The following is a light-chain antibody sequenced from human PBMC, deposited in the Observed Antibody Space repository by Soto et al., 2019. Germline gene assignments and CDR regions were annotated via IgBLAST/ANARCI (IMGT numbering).Light chain of an antibody. CDR2: GAS. J-gene: IGKJ4*01. CDR3: LQNFSPLLA. Sequence: DIQMTQSPSSLSASVGDRVTITCRASQTIYDYVTWFQQRPGKAPKVLIYGASTLQSGVPSRFSGSGSGTEFTLTISNFQPEDFATYYCLQNFSPLLAFGGGTKVDSK. V-gene: IGKV1-39*01. CDR1: QTIYDY.